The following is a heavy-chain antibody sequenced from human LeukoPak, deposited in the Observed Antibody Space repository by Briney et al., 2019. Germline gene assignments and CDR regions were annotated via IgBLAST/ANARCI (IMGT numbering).Heavy chain of an antibody. CDR2: ISSSSDYT. V-gene: IGHV3-11*06. D-gene: IGHD6-13*01. J-gene: IGHJ5*02. CDR3: ARPPYSSSWDPGWFDP. Sequence: GGSLRLSCVASGFTFSDYYMSWIRQAPGKGLEWVSYISSSSDYTNYADSVRGRFTISRENAKNSLYLQMNSLRAEDTAVYYCARPPYSSSWDPGWFDPWGQGTLITVSS. CDR1: GFTFSDYY.